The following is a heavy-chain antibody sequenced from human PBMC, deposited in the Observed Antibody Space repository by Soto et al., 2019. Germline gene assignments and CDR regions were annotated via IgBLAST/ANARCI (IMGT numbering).Heavy chain of an antibody. CDR3: ARVVAVAVGDY. J-gene: IGHJ4*02. V-gene: IGHV1-2*02. D-gene: IGHD6-19*01. Sequence: QVQLVQSGAEVKKPGASVKVSCKASAYTFTGYYMHWVRQAPGQGLEWMGWINPNSGNTNYAQKLQGRVTMTTDTSTSTAYMELRSLRSDDTAVYYCARVVAVAVGDYWGQGTLVTVSS. CDR2: INPNSGNT. CDR1: AYTFTGYY.